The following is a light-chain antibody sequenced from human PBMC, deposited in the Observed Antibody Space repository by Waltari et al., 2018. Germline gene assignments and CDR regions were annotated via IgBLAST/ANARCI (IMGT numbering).Light chain of an antibody. CDR3: CSYVGGSSLI. CDR2: EVI. Sequence: QSALAQPASVSGSPGQSITISCTGTSSDVGSYNLVSWYQQHPGKVPKLMIYEVIKRPSGVSNRLSVSKSGNTASLTISGLQAEDEADYYCCSYVGGSSLIFGGGTKLTVL. CDR1: SSDVGSYNL. V-gene: IGLV2-23*02. J-gene: IGLJ2*01.